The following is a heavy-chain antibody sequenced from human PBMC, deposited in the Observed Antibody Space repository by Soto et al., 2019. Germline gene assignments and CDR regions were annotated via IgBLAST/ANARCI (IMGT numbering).Heavy chain of an antibody. CDR2: IYYSGHT. Sequence: QVQLQESGPGLVKPSETLSLTCTVSGDSITSYYWSWIRQPPGKGLEWIGFIYYSGHTNYNPSVKSGVTISVDASKNQFSLTLYSVTAADTAVYYCARVLPDPLEMTTIDSWYFDLWGRGAPVTVSS. D-gene: IGHD4-4*01. V-gene: IGHV4-59*01. CDR1: GDSITSYY. J-gene: IGHJ2*01. CDR3: ARVLPDPLEMTTIDSWYFDL.